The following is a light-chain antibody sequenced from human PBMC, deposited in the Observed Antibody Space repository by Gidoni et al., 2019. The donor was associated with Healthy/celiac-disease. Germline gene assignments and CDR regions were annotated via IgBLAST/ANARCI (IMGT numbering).Light chain of an antibody. Sequence: SSELTQPPSASVSPGQTASITCSGDKSGDKYACWYQQKPGHSPVLVIYQDSKRPSGIPARFSGSNSGNTATLTISGTQAMDEADYYCQAWDSSVVFGGGTKLTVL. CDR1: KSGDKY. J-gene: IGLJ2*01. CDR2: QDS. V-gene: IGLV3-1*01. CDR3: QAWDSSVV.